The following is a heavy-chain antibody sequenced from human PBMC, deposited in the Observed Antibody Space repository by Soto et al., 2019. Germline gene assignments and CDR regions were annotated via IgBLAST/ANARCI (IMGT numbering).Heavy chain of an antibody. V-gene: IGHV1-46*01. D-gene: IGHD3-10*01. CDR3: ARDMVRGVSGYYYYYGMDV. CDR1: GYTFTSYY. J-gene: IGHJ6*02. CDR2: INPSGGST. Sequence: EASVKVSCKASGYTFTSYYMHWVRQAPGQGLEWMGIINPSGGSTSYAQKFQGRVTMTRDTSTSTVYMELSSLRSEDTAVYYCARDMVRGVSGYYYYYGMDVWGQGTTVTVSS.